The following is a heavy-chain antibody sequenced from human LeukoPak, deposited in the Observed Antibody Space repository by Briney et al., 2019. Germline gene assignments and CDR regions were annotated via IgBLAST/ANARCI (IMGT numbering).Heavy chain of an antibody. V-gene: IGHV3-21*01. J-gene: IGHJ4*02. Sequence: GGSLRLSCAASGFTFSSYSMNWVRQTPGKGLEWVSSISSSSSYIYYADSVKGRFTISRDNAKNSLFLQMKSLRAEDTAVYYCASDRETSSCFDYWGQGTLVTVSS. CDR2: ISSSSSYI. CDR3: ASDRETSSCFDY. CDR1: GFTFSSYS. D-gene: IGHD6-13*01.